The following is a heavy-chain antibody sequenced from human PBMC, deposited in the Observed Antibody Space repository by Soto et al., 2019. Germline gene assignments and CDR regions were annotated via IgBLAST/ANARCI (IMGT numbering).Heavy chain of an antibody. CDR3: ARQGFGQLHGLVDV. J-gene: IGHJ6*02. Sequence: QVQLQEPGPGLVKPSETLSLSCTVSGGSISSYYWSWFRQSPGKRMEWIGYVHHSWGSSYNPSLQSLVAISLHTSKSQSSLKVASVTATDTAVYYCARQGFGQLHGLVDVWGQGTTVTVSS. V-gene: IGHV4-59*08. CDR2: VHHSWGS. CDR1: GGSISSYY. D-gene: IGHD3-10*01.